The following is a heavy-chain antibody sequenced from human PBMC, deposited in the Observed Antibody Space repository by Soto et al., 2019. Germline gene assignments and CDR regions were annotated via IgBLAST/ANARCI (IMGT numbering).Heavy chain of an antibody. CDR2: IFSNDEK. Sequence: SGPTLVNPTETLTLTGTVSGFSLSNARMGVSWIRQPPGKALEWLAHIFSNDEKSYSTSLKSRLTISKDTSKSQVVLTMTNMDPVDTATYYCARSPYSSGWYYFEYWGQGTLVTVSS. J-gene: IGHJ4*02. CDR3: ARSPYSSGWYYFEY. CDR1: GFSLSNARMG. V-gene: IGHV2-26*01. D-gene: IGHD6-19*01.